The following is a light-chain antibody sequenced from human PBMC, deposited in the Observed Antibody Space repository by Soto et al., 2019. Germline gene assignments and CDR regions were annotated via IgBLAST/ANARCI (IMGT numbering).Light chain of an antibody. CDR1: QSVSSSY. V-gene: IGKV3-20*01. CDR3: QQYGSSPRT. J-gene: IGKJ1*01. CDR2: GAS. Sequence: EIVLTQSPGTLSLSPGERATLSCRASQSVSSSYLAWYQQKPGQAPRLLIYGASSRATGIPDRFSGSGSGTDFTLTISRLGPEDFAVYYCQQYGSSPRTFGQGTKGDIK.